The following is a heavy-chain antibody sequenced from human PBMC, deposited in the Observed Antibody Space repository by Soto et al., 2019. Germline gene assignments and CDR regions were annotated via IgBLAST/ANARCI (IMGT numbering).Heavy chain of an antibody. CDR3: ARAPRGNYGYPSYFDY. CDR1: GWSFIGYY. D-gene: IGHD3-10*01. J-gene: IGHJ4*02. CDR2: INHSGST. V-gene: IGHV4-34*01. Sequence: PSETLSLTCAVYGWSFIGYYWSWIRQPPGKGLEWIGEINHSGSTNYNPSLKSRVTISVDTSKNQFSLKLSSVTAADTAVYYCARAPRGNYGYPSYFDYWGQGTLVTVSS.